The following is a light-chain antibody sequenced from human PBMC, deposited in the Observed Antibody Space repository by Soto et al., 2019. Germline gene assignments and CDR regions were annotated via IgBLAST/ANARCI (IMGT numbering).Light chain of an antibody. CDR2: GAS. Sequence: PGERATLSCRASQTVSSTYFAWYRQRPGQPPSLLIYGASNRATGVPDRFSGSGSGTDFTLTITRLEPEDFAVYYCQQYCSSPPGFTFGPGTTVEIK. V-gene: IGKV3-20*01. CDR1: QTVSSTY. CDR3: QQYCSSPPGFT. J-gene: IGKJ3*01.